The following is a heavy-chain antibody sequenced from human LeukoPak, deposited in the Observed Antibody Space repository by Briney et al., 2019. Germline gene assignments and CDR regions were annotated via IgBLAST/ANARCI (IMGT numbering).Heavy chain of an antibody. Sequence: GEDLQLSCKGAGYSFTSYWIGWRRQMPGKGLEGMELIYPGYSDTRSSPSFQGEVTISVEKSLSTAYLKWSSLKASDTAMYYCARVFEDNWFDPWGEGTLVTVSS. D-gene: IGHD3-9*01. V-gene: IGHV5-51*01. CDR3: ARVFEDNWFDP. CDR1: GYSFTSYW. J-gene: IGHJ5*02. CDR2: IYPGYSDT.